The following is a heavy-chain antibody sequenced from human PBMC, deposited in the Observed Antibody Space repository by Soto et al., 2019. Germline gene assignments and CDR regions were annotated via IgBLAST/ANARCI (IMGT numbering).Heavy chain of an antibody. J-gene: IGHJ5*02. CDR1: GGSISSGGYY. CDR3: ARRDSAAKPTGGFDP. Sequence: QVQLQESGPGLVKPSQTLSLTCTVSGGSISSGGYYWSWIRQHPGKGLEWIGYIYYSGSTYYNPSLKSRITIAVDTSKNQFSLKLSSVTAADTAVYYCARRDSAAKPTGGFDPWGQGTLVTVSS. D-gene: IGHD1-1*01. V-gene: IGHV4-31*03. CDR2: IYYSGST.